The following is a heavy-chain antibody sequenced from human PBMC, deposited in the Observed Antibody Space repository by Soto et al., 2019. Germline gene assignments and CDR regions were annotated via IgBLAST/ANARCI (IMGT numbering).Heavy chain of an antibody. CDR3: ATGYCSSTSCYDWFDP. J-gene: IGHJ5*02. D-gene: IGHD2-2*01. V-gene: IGHV1-24*01. Sequence: ASVKVSCKDSGYTFTGYYMHWVRQAPGKGLEWMGGFDPEDGETIYAQKFQGRVTMTEDTSTDTAYMELSSLRSEDTAVYYCATGYCSSTSCYDWFDPWGQGTLVTVSS. CDR1: GYTFTGYY. CDR2: FDPEDGET.